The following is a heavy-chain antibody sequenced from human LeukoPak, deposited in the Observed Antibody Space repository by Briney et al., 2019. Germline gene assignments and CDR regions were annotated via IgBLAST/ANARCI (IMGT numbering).Heavy chain of an antibody. Sequence: VASVKVSCKASGYTFTKFDINWVRQATGQGLELMGWMSPNSGGTNYAQKFQGRVTMTRDTSISTAYMELSRLRSDDTAVYYCARGQPDFWFDPWGQGTLVTVSS. CDR1: GYTFTKFD. V-gene: IGHV1-2*02. J-gene: IGHJ5*02. CDR2: MSPNSGGT. D-gene: IGHD3/OR15-3a*01. CDR3: ARGQPDFWFDP.